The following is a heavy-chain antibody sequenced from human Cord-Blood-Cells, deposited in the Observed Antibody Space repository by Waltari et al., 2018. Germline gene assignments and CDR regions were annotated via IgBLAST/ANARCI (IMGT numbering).Heavy chain of an antibody. Sequence: QVQLQQWGAGLLKPSETLSLTCAVYGGSFSGYHWSWIRQPPGKGLEWIGEINHSGSTNYTPSPKGRVTKSVDTSKNQFSLKLSAVTAADTAGYYCARARGRDFDYWGQGTLVTGSS. CDR3: ARARGRDFDY. CDR1: GGSFSGYH. V-gene: IGHV4-34*01. D-gene: IGHD2-15*01. J-gene: IGHJ4*02. CDR2: INHSGST.